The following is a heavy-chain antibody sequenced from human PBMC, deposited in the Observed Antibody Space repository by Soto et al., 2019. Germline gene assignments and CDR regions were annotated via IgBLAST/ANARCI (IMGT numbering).Heavy chain of an antibody. CDR2: MNPNSGNT. Sequence: ASVKVSCKASGYTFTSYDINWVRQATGQGLEWMGWMNPNSGNTGYAQKFQGRLTMTRNTSISTAYMELSSLRSEDTAVYYCARGRYDFWSGYLNWFDPWGQGTLVTVSS. D-gene: IGHD3-3*01. J-gene: IGHJ5*02. CDR1: GYTFTSYD. V-gene: IGHV1-8*01. CDR3: ARGRYDFWSGYLNWFDP.